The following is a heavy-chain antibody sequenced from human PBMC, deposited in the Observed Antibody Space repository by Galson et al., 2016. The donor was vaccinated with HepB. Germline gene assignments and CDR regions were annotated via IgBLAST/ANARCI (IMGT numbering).Heavy chain of an antibody. J-gene: IGHJ4*02. D-gene: IGHD3-10*01. V-gene: IGHV3-11*01. CDR2: ISSRGGSAI. CDR1: GFTFSESY. CDR3: EKEHNFGSGSYFDN. Sequence: SLRLSCAASGFTFSESYMTWIRQSPGKGLEWVSSISSRGGSAIHYADSVKGRFTISRDNAKNSLFLQMNSLRAEDTAVYYCEKEHNFGSGSYFDNWGRGTLVTVSS.